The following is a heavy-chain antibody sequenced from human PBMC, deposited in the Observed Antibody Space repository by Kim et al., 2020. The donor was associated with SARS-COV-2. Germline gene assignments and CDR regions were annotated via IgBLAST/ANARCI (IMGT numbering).Heavy chain of an antibody. V-gene: IGHV1-46*01. CDR3: ARDAAAGYFDY. CDR2: ST. D-gene: IGHD6-13*01. Sequence: STSYAQTFQGRVTMTRDTSTSTVYMELSSLRSEDTAVYYCARDAAAGYFDYWGQGTLVTVSS. J-gene: IGHJ4*02.